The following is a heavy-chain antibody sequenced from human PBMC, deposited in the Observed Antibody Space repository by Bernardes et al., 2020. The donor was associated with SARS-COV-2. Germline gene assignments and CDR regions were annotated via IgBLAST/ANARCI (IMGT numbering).Heavy chain of an antibody. CDR2: IYYSGST. Sequence: SETLSLTCTVSGGSISSINYYWGWLLQPPGKGLEWIGIIYYSGSTYYNPSLKSRVTISVDTSKNQFSLKLSSVTAADTAVYYCASLMVRGVILWYFDYWGQGTLVTVSS. J-gene: IGHJ4*02. D-gene: IGHD3-10*01. CDR3: ASLMVRGVILWYFDY. V-gene: IGHV4-39*01. CDR1: GGSISSINYY.